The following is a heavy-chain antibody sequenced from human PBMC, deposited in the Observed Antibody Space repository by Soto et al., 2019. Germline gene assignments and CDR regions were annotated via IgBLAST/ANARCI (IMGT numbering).Heavy chain of an antibody. CDR1: GYTFTGYQ. D-gene: IGHD2-21*01. V-gene: IGHV1-2*02. CDR2: FNPNSGGT. J-gene: IGHJ4*02. Sequence: QVQLVQSGAEVKKPGASVKVSCKASGYTFTGYQMHWVRQAPGQGLEWMGWFNPNSGGTNYAQKFQGSVTMTGDTSISTAYMELNRLTSDDTAVYYCARGRSIVSPGNWGQGTLVSVSS. CDR3: ARGRSIVSPGN.